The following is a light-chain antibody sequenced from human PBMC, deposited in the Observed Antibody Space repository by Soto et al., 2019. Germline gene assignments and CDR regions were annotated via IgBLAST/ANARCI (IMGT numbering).Light chain of an antibody. CDR3: SSYTTSNTRQIV. CDR2: DVS. J-gene: IGLJ1*01. CDR1: SKEVCGYNY. V-gene: IGLV2-14*03. Sequence: SALTPPSSLSGSPGQSITLSCTGNSKEVCGYNYVSWYQHHPGKAPKLMIFDVSNRPSGVSNRFSGSKSGNTASLTISGLQPEDEADYYCSSYTTSNTRQIVFGTGTKVTVL.